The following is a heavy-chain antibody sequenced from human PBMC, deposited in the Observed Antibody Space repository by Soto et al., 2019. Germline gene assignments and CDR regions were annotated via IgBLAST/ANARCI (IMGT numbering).Heavy chain of an antibody. D-gene: IGHD2-2*01. CDR3: ARHQDIVVVPAAMYFDY. CDR1: GGSISSSSYY. V-gene: IGHV4-39*01. Sequence: SETLSLTCTVSGGSISSSSYYWGWIRQPPGKGLEWIGSIYYSGSTYYNPSLKSRVTISVDTSKNQFSLKLSSVTAADTAVYYCARHQDIVVVPAAMYFDYWGQGTLVTVSS. CDR2: IYYSGST. J-gene: IGHJ4*02.